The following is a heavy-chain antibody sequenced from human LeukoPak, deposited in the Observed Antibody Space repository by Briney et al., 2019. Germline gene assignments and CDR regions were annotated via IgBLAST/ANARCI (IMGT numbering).Heavy chain of an antibody. J-gene: IGHJ5*02. Sequence: HPGGSLRLSCAASGFTFRRYEMNWFRQAPGKGLEWLSYISSSAANIKYADSVKGRFTISRDNAKNSLYLQMNSLRAEDSAVYYCARKKVGAKNWFDPWGQGTLVTVSS. V-gene: IGHV3-48*03. CDR2: ISSSAANI. CDR1: GFTFRRYE. D-gene: IGHD1-26*01. CDR3: ARKKVGAKNWFDP.